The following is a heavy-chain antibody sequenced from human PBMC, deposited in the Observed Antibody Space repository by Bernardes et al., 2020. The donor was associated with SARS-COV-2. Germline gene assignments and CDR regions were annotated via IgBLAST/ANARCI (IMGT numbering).Heavy chain of an antibody. CDR3: ARRRAFDI. V-gene: IGHV4-34*01. Sequence: SETLSLTCAVYGGSFSGYYWSWIRQPPGKGLEWIGEINHSGSTNYNPSLKSRVIISVDTSKNQFSLKLSSVTAADTAVYYCARRRAFDIWGQGTMVTVFS. CDR2: INHSGST. J-gene: IGHJ3*02. CDR1: GGSFSGYY.